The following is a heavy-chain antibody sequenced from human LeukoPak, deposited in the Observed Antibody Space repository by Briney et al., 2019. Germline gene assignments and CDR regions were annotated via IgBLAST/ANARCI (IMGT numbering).Heavy chain of an antibody. J-gene: IGHJ4*02. D-gene: IGHD1-26*01. Sequence: ASETLSLTCIVSGGSISSYYWSWIRQPPGKGLGWIGYMYNSGSTNYNPSLKSRVTISVDTSKNQFSLKLSSVTAADTAVYYCARDVGATPGYFDYWGQGTLVIVSS. CDR2: MYNSGST. CDR3: ARDVGATPGYFDY. V-gene: IGHV4-59*01. CDR1: GGSISSYY.